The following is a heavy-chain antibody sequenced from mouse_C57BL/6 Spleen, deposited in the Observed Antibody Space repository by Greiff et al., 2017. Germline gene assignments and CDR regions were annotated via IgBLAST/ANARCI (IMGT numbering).Heavy chain of an antibody. D-gene: IGHD1-1*01. V-gene: IGHV1-82*01. J-gene: IGHJ4*01. Sequence: VQLQQSGPELVKPGASVKISCKASGYAFSSSWMNWVKQRPGKGLEWIGRIYPGDGDTNYNGKFKGKATLTADKSSSTAYFCAREGSYYYGSSAYYAMDYWGQGTSVTVSS. CDR1: GYAFSSSW. CDR2: IYPGDGDT. CDR3: AMDY.